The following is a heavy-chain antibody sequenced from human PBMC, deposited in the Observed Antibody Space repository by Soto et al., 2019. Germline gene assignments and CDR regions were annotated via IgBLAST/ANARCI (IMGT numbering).Heavy chain of an antibody. CDR3: AKDAVSYNGKWDWFDS. Sequence: DVQLLQSGGGLVQPGGSLTLSCAASRFIFSDYAMNWVRQAPGKGLEWVSSIGGSNTDRDYADSVKGRFIISRDNSKNTMYLQMNSLRDDDTAVYYCAKDAVSYNGKWDWFDSWGQGTMVTVSS. J-gene: IGHJ5*01. V-gene: IGHV3-23*01. D-gene: IGHD1-26*01. CDR2: IGGSNTDR. CDR1: RFIFSDYA.